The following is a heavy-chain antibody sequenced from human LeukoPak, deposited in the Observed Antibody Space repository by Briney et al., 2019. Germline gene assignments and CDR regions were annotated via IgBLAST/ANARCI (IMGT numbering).Heavy chain of an antibody. D-gene: IGHD2-2*01. CDR3: AKDSWYCSSTSCYDWGILDH. CDR1: GFTFSSYA. Sequence: PGGSLRLSCAASGFTFSSYAMSWVRQAPGKGLEWVSAISGSGGSTYYADSVKGRFTISRDNSKNTLYLQMNSLRAEDTAVYYCAKDSWYCSSTSCYDWGILDHWGQGTLVTVSS. CDR2: ISGSGGST. V-gene: IGHV3-23*01. J-gene: IGHJ4*02.